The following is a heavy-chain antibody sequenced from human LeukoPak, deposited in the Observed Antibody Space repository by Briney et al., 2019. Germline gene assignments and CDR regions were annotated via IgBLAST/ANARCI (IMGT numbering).Heavy chain of an antibody. D-gene: IGHD5-12*01. V-gene: IGHV5-51*01. J-gene: IGHJ4*02. Sequence: RGEPLKISWKGPGYSFTTYWIGWVRQLHGKGLDGMRIIYPGDSDTRYSPSFQGQVTISADKSISTAYLQWSSLKASDTAMYYCARLPFGYSGYDYYFDYWGQGTLVTVSS. CDR2: IYPGDSDT. CDR1: GYSFTTYW. CDR3: ARLPFGYSGYDYYFDY.